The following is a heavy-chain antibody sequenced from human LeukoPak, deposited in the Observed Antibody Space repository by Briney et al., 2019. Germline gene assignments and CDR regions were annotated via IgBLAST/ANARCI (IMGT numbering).Heavy chain of an antibody. CDR1: GGSISSYY. CDR2: IYYSGST. D-gene: IGHD6-19*01. CDR3: ARRGFRAVAGTYDAFDI. V-gene: IGHV4-59*12. J-gene: IGHJ3*02. Sequence: PSETLSLTCTVSGGSISSYYWSWIRQPPGKGLEWIGYIYYSGSTNYNPSLKSRVTMSVDTSKNQFSLKLSSVTAADTAVYYCARRGFRAVAGTYDAFDIWGQGTMVTVSS.